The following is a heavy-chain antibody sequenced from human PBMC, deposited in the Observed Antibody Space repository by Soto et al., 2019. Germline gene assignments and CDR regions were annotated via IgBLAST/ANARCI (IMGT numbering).Heavy chain of an antibody. J-gene: IGHJ4*02. CDR2: ISYDGSNK. CDR3: ASEPVAYCGGDCRTFDY. Sequence: QVQLVESGGGVVQPGRSLRLSCAASGFTFSSYAMHWVRQAPGKGLEWVAVISYDGSNKYYADSVKGRFTISRDNSKDTLYLQMNSLRDEDTAVYYRASEPVAYCGGDCRTFDYWGQGTLVSVSS. CDR1: GFTFSSYA. V-gene: IGHV3-30-3*01. D-gene: IGHD2-21*02.